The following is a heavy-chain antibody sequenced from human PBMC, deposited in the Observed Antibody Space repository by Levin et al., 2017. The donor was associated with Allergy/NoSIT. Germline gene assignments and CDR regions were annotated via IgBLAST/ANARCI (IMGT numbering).Heavy chain of an antibody. CDR1: GFTFSDYY. D-gene: IGHD2-21*01. Sequence: GGSLRLSCAASGFTFSDYYMSWIRRAPGKGLEWVSYISGSGSIIYYSDSVKGRITISRDNANNSLYLQLNSLRGEDTAVYFCARLYRCGGDCFFLDYRGQGTLVTVSS. CDR3: ARLYRCGGDCFFLDY. V-gene: IGHV3-11*01. CDR2: ISGSGSII. J-gene: IGHJ4*02.